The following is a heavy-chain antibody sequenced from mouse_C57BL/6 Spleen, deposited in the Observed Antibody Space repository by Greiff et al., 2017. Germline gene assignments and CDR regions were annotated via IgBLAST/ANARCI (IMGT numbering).Heavy chain of an antibody. CDR1: GFTFSSYG. D-gene: IGHD2-2*01. V-gene: IGHV5-6*01. Sequence: EVQVVESGGDLVKPGGSLKLSCAASGFTFSSYGMSWVRPTPDKRLEWVATISSGGSYTYYPDSVQGRFTISRDNAKNTLYLQMSSLKSEDTAMYYGARHEGYDVGGYYAMDYWGQGASVTGSS. CDR3: ARHEGYDVGGYYAMDY. CDR2: ISSGGSYT. J-gene: IGHJ4*01.